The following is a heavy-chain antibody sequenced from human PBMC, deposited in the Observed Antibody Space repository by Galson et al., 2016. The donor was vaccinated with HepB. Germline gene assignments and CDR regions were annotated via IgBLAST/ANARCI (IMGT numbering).Heavy chain of an antibody. J-gene: IGHJ4*02. CDR2: INVGNGNT. CDR3: ARDLGWGDFDY. CDR1: GYTFTSYA. D-gene: IGHD3-16*01. Sequence: ASGYTFTSYAIHWVRQAPGQRLEWMGWINVGNGNTKYSQKFQGRVTITRDTSASTAYMDLSSLRSEDTAVYYCARDLGWGDFDYWGQGTLVTVSS. V-gene: IGHV1-3*01.